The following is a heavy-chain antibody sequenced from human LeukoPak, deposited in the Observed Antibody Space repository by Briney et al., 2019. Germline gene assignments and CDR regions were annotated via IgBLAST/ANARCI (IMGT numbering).Heavy chain of an antibody. CDR2: IYNDGST. J-gene: IGHJ3*02. V-gene: IGHV3-53*01. CDR1: GFTVSNNY. Sequence: GGSLRLSCAASGFTVSNNYMSWVRQAPGKGLEWVSIIYNDGSTYYADSMKGRFTISRDNSKNTLYLQVNSLRAEDTAMYYCARNILFAFDIWGQGTMVTVSS. CDR3: ARNILFAFDI.